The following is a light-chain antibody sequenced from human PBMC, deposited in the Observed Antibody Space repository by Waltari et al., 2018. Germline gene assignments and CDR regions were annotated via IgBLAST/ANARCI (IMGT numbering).Light chain of an antibody. J-gene: IGLJ7*01. V-gene: IGLV1-51*02. CDR1: SSNIGHNY. Sequence: QSVLTQPPSVSAAPGQRVTISCSGGSSNIGHNYVSWYRQFPGTAPKLLIYENSERPAGIPGRCSGSKSGTSATLDITGLQAGDEADYYCGTWDSSLRGAVFGGGTHLTVL. CDR2: ENS. CDR3: GTWDSSLRGAV.